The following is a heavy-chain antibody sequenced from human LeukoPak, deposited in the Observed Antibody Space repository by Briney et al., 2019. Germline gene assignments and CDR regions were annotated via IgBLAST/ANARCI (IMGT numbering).Heavy chain of an antibody. CDR2: IKQDGSEK. V-gene: IGHV3-7*01. CDR1: GFTFSSYW. Sequence: GGSLRLSCAASGFTFSSYWMSWVRQAPGKGMEWVANIKQDGSEKYYVDSVKGRFTISRDNAKNSLYLQMNSLRAEDTAVYYCAREVYCSSTSCYTGYFQHWGQGTLVTVSS. J-gene: IGHJ1*01. CDR3: AREVYCSSTSCYTGYFQH. D-gene: IGHD2-2*02.